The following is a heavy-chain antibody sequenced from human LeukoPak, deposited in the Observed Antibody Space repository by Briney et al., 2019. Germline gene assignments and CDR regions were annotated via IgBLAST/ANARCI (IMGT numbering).Heavy chain of an antibody. CDR2: ISSSSSYI. CDR1: GFTFSSYS. J-gene: IGHJ3*02. Sequence: PGGSLRLSCAASGFTFSSYSMNWVRQAPGKGLEWVSSISSSSSYIYYADSVKGRFTISRDNAKNSLYLQMNSLIAEDTAVYYCARENDWNGGGDAFDIWGQGTMVTVSS. V-gene: IGHV3-21*01. D-gene: IGHD1-1*01. CDR3: ARENDWNGGGDAFDI.